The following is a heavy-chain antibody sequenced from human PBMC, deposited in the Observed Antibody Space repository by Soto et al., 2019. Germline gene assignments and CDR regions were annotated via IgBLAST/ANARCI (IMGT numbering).Heavy chain of an antibody. J-gene: IGHJ5*02. D-gene: IGHD3-9*01. Sequence: TSETLSLTCTVSGGSISSGDYYWSWIRQPPGKGLEWIGYIYYSGSTYYNPSLKSRVTISVDTSKNQFSLKLSSVTAADTAVYYCARYDILTGCLDRWGQGTLVTVSS. CDR3: ARYDILTGCLDR. V-gene: IGHV4-30-4*01. CDR2: IYYSGST. CDR1: GGSISSGDYY.